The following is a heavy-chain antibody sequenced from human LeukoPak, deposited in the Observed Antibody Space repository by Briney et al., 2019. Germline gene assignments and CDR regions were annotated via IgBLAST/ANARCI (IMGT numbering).Heavy chain of an antibody. Sequence: GESLKISCKGSGYSFTSYWIGWVRQMPGKGLEWMGIIYPGDSDTRYSPSFQGQVTISADKSISTAYLQWSSLKASDTAMYYCARGGYCSGTSCYTHNWFDPWGQGTLVTVSS. CDR2: IYPGDSDT. CDR3: ARGGYCSGTSCYTHNWFDP. V-gene: IGHV5-51*01. D-gene: IGHD2-2*02. J-gene: IGHJ5*02. CDR1: GYSFTSYW.